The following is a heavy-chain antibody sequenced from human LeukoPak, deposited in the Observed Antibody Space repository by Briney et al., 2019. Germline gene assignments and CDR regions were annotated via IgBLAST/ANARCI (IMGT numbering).Heavy chain of an antibody. CDR2: ISNDITTT. D-gene: IGHD5-18*01. V-gene: IGHV3-48*01. J-gene: IGHJ4*02. Sequence: GGSLRLSCVVSGFPFTNNPMNWVRQAPGKGLEWXSYISNDITTTYYAESVKGRFTISRDNAKNSLYLQMNSLRVEDTAVYYCARDGGKSYEIDYWGQGTLVTVSS. CDR1: GFPFTNNP. CDR3: ARDGGKSYEIDY.